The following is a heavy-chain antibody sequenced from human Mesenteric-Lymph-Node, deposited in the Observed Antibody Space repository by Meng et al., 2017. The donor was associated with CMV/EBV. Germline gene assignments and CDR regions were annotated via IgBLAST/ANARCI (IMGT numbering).Heavy chain of an antibody. CDR2: INAGNVNT. CDR3: ARSKEGFGELDY. J-gene: IGHJ4*02. CDR1: GYAFTSHY. Sequence: CKASGYAFTSHYIHWVRQAPGQGLEWVGWINAGNVNTKYSQNFQGRVTITRDTSASIVYMELSSLRSEDTAVYYCARSKEGFGELDYWGQGTLVTVSS. V-gene: IGHV1-3*01. D-gene: IGHD3-10*01.